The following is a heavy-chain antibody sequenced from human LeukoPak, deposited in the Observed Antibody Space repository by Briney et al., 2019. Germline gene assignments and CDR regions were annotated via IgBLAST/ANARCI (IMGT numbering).Heavy chain of an antibody. CDR2: IIPIFGTA. CDR1: GGTFSSYA. CDR3: ATSTSNCSGGSCYSWDGVTFDY. D-gene: IGHD2-15*01. V-gene: IGHV1-69*13. Sequence: ASVKVSCKASGGTFSSYAISWVRQAPGQGLEWMGGIIPIFGTANYAQKFQGRVTITADESTSTAYMELSSLRSEDTAVYYCATSTSNCSGGSCYSWDGVTFDYWGRGTLVTVSS. J-gene: IGHJ4*02.